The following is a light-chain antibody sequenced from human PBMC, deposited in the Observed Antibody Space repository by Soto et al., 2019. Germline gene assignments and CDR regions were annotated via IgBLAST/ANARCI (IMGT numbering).Light chain of an antibody. V-gene: IGLV2-14*01. Sequence: QSALTQSASVSGSAGQSITISCTGTSSDVGGYNYVSWYQQHPGKAPKLMIYDVSNRPSGVSNRFSGSKSGNTASLTISGLQAEDEADYYCSSYTSSSTSVIFGGGTKLTVL. CDR2: DVS. CDR1: SSDVGGYNY. CDR3: SSYTSSSTSVI. J-gene: IGLJ2*01.